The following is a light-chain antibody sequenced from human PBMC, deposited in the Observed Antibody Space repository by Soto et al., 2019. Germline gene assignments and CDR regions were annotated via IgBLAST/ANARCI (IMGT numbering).Light chain of an antibody. CDR3: QQRSNWRVT. Sequence: EIVLTQSPGTLSLSPGERATLSCRASRSFASSYLAWYQRKPGQAPRLLIYAASNRATGIPDRFTGSGSGTDFTLTISSLEPEDIAVYYCQQRSNWRVTFGGGTKVDIK. CDR2: AAS. CDR1: RSFASSY. J-gene: IGKJ4*01. V-gene: IGKV3D-20*02.